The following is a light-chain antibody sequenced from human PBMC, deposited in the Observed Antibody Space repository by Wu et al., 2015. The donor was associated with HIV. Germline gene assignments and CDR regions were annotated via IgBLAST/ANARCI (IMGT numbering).Light chain of an antibody. V-gene: IGKV3-20*01. Sequence: DIVLTQSPGTLSLSPGERATLSCRASQSVSNTYLAWYQQKPGQAPRLLIYGASSRATGIPDRFSGSESGTDFTLTISRLEPEDSAVYYCQQYGSSPLTFGGGTKVEI. CDR1: QSVSNTY. CDR2: GAS. CDR3: QQYGSSPLT. J-gene: IGKJ4*01.